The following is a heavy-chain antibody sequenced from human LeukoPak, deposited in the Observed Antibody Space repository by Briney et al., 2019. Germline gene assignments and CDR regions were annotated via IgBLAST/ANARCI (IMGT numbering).Heavy chain of an antibody. CDR1: GFTFSSYA. CDR2: ISGSGGST. J-gene: IGHJ4*02. Sequence: GGSLRLSCAASGFTFSSYAMSWVRQAPGKGLEWVSAISGSGGSTYYADSVKGRFTISRDNSKNTLYLQMNSLRAEDTAVYYCAKPRREYSYGYYFDYWGQGTLVTVSS. CDR3: AKPRREYSYGYYFDY. V-gene: IGHV3-23*01. D-gene: IGHD5-18*01.